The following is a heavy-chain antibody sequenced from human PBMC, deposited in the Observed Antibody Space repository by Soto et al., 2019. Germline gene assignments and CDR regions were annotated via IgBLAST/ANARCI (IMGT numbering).Heavy chain of an antibody. CDR1: GFTFSSYG. V-gene: IGHV3-30*18. Sequence: GGSLRLSCAASGFTFSSYGMHWVRQAPGKGLEWVAVISYDGSNKYYADSVKGRFTISRDNSKNTLYLQMNSLRAEDTAVYYCAKDRAYSYGWVYYYGMDVWGQGTTVTVSS. D-gene: IGHD5-18*01. CDR3: AKDRAYSYGWVYYYGMDV. CDR2: ISYDGSNK. J-gene: IGHJ6*02.